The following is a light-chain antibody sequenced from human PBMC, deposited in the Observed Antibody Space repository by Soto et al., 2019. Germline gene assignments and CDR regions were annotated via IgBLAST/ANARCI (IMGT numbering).Light chain of an antibody. Sequence: QSVLTQPPSVSGAPGQRVTISCTGSSSNIGAGYDVHWYQQLPGTAPKLLIYGNSNRPSGVPDRFSGSKSGTSASLAITGLQAEEEADYYCQSYDSSRSEGVFGTGTKVTVL. J-gene: IGLJ1*01. V-gene: IGLV1-40*01. CDR3: QSYDSSRSEGV. CDR1: SSNIGAGYD. CDR2: GNS.